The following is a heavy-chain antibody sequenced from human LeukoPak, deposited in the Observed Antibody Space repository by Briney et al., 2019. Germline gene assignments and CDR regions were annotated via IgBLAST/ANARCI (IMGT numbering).Heavy chain of an antibody. Sequence: GGSLRLSCAASGFTFRSYSINLVRQAPGKGLEWVSYISSSGSTIYYADSVKGRFTISRDNAKNSLYLQMNSLRAEDTAVYYCARDSSSWYGNWFDPWGQGTLVTVSS. CDR3: ARDSSSWYGNWFDP. CDR2: ISSSGSTI. D-gene: IGHD6-13*01. CDR1: GFTFRSYS. V-gene: IGHV3-48*04. J-gene: IGHJ5*02.